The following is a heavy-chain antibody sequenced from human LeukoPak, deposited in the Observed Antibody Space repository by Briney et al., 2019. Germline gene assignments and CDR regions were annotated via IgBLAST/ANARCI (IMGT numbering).Heavy chain of an antibody. CDR3: AKSCGGTCYYYGMDV. D-gene: IGHD2-15*01. Sequence: GGSLRLSCAASGSTFSSTAMSWVRQAPGKGLEWVSSINAGGGATYYADSVKGRFTISRDNSKNTLHLQLNSLRAEDTALYYCAKSCGGTCYYYGMDVWGQGTTVTVSS. J-gene: IGHJ6*02. CDR1: GSTFSSTA. CDR2: INAGGGAT. V-gene: IGHV3-23*01.